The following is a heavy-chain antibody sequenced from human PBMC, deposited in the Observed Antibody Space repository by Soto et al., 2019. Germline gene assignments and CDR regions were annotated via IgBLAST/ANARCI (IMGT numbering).Heavy chain of an antibody. CDR2: ISSSGDTI. CDR3: ARWPEYCRSTSCYIVH. Sequence: EVQLVESGGGVVQPGGSLRLSCEASGFTCRNYEMNWVRQAPGKGLEWVSYISSSGDTIYNADSVKGRFTISRDNAKNSLYLQMNSLRAEDTAVYYCARWPEYCRSTSCYIVHWGQGTLVTVSS. D-gene: IGHD2-2*02. J-gene: IGHJ5*02. CDR1: GFTCRNYE. V-gene: IGHV3-48*03.